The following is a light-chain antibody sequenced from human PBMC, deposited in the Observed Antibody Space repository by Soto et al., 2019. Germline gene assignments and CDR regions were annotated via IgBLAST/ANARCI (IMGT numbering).Light chain of an antibody. J-gene: IGKJ4*01. V-gene: IGKV3-11*01. Sequence: EIVLTQSPATLSLSPGERATLSCRASQTISRYLAWYQQKPGQAPRLLIYDASNRATGIPARFSGSGSGTGFTLTISSLEPEDFAVYYCQQRSNWPLTFGGGTKVEIK. CDR3: QQRSNWPLT. CDR1: QTISRY. CDR2: DAS.